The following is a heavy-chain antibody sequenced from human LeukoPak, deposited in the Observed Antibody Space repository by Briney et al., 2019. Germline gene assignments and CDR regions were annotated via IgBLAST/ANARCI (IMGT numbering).Heavy chain of an antibody. CDR2: INHSGST. Sequence: PSETLSLTCAVYGGSFSGYYWSWIRQPPGKGLEWIGEINHSGSTNYNPSLKSRVTISVDTSKNQFSLKLSSVTAADTAVYYCARGGGKEGYYMDVWGKGTTVTVSS. CDR1: GGSFSGYY. V-gene: IGHV4-34*01. CDR3: ARGGGKEGYYMDV. D-gene: IGHD1-26*01. J-gene: IGHJ6*03.